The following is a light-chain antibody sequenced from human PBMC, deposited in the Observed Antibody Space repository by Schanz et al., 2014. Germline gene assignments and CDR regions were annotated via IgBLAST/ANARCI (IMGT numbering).Light chain of an antibody. J-gene: IGLJ2*01. CDR3: SSFSSTNSLVV. Sequence: QSALTQPASVSGFPGQSITIYCTGTSSDVGGYNYVSWYQQHPGKAPKLMIYDVSNRPSGVSNRFSGSKSGNTASLTISGLQAEDEADYYCSSFSSTNSLVVFGGGTKLTVL. CDR2: DVS. V-gene: IGLV2-14*01. CDR1: SSDVGGYNY.